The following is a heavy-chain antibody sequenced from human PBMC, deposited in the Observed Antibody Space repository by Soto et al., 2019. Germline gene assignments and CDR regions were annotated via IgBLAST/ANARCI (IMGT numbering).Heavy chain of an antibody. CDR3: AKVFSPEGGNYFDS. V-gene: IGHV3-23*01. CDR2: ISNSFSDGNT. Sequence: GGSLRLSCAASGFTFSKFAMNWVRQAPGKGLEWVSAISNSFSDGNTHYADSVKGRFTVSRHNDKNTVFLEMNGLRADDTAVYYCAKVFSPEGGNYFDSWGQGTQVTVSS. J-gene: IGHJ4*02. CDR1: GFTFSKFA.